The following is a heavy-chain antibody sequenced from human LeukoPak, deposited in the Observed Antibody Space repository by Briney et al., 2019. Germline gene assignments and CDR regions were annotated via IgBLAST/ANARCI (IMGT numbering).Heavy chain of an antibody. CDR3: AAKDNYYDY. CDR1: GGSISSSSYY. J-gene: IGHJ4*02. Sequence: SETLSLTCTVSGGSISSSSYYWGWIRQPPGKGLEWIGSIYYSGSTYYNPSLKSRVTISVDTSKNQFSLKLSSVTAADTAVYYCAAKDNYYDYWGQGTLVTVSS. CDR2: IYYSGST. V-gene: IGHV4-39*07.